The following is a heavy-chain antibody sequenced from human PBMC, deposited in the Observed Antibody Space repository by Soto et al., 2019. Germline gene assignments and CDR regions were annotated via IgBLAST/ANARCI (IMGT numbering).Heavy chain of an antibody. CDR1: GGTFSSYA. Sequence: SVKVSCKASGGTFSSYAIIWVRQAPGQGLEWMGGIIPIFGTANYAQKFQGRVTITADESTSTAYMELSSLRSEDTAVYYCARSRRYGGNLADAFDIWGQGTMVTVSS. CDR3: ARSRRYGGNLADAFDI. V-gene: IGHV1-69*13. CDR2: IIPIFGTA. J-gene: IGHJ3*02. D-gene: IGHD2-15*01.